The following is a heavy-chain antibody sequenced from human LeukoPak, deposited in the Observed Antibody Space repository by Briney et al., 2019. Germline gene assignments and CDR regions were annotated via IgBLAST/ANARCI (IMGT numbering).Heavy chain of an antibody. V-gene: IGHV3-23*01. CDR3: AKGDVDTAMVQFHS. D-gene: IGHD5-18*01. CDR1: GFTFSSYA. Sequence: GGSLRLSCAASGFTFSSYAMSWVSHAPGKGLEWVSSLSGSGGSTYYADSVKGRFTISRDNSKNTLYLQMDSLRAEDTAVYFCAKGDVDTAMVQFHSWGQGTLVTVSS. J-gene: IGHJ4*02. CDR2: LSGSGGST.